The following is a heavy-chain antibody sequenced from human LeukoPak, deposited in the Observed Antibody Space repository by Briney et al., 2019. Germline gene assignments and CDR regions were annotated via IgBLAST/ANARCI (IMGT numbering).Heavy chain of an antibody. CDR1: GFTFSSYA. Sequence: GGSLRLSCAASGFTFSSYAMSWVRQAPGKGLEWVSAISGSGGSTYYADSVKGRFTISRDNSKNTLYLQMNSLRAEDTAVYYYAKWGKYCSSTSCYTYFDYWGQGTLVTVSS. CDR3: AKWGKYCSSTSCYTYFDY. J-gene: IGHJ4*02. D-gene: IGHD2-2*02. V-gene: IGHV3-23*01. CDR2: ISGSGGST.